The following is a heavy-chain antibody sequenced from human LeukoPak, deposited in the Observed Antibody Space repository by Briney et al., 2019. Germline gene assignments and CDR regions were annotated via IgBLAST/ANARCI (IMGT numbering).Heavy chain of an antibody. D-gene: IGHD6-13*01. V-gene: IGHV3-7*01. J-gene: IGHJ4*02. CDR1: GFTFSGHS. CDR2: INLDGSER. CDR3: GRVIAGAIDY. Sequence: GGSLRLPCAASGFTFSGHSMTWVRQAPGKGLEWVANINLDGSERFYVDFVKGRFTISRDNADNSMYLQMNSLRAEDTAVYYCGRVIAGAIDYWGQGTLVTVSS.